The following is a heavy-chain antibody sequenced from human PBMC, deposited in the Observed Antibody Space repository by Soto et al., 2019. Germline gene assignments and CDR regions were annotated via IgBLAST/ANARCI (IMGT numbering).Heavy chain of an antibody. Sequence: SETLSLTCAVSGGSISRGGYSWSWIRQPPGKGLEWIGYMYHSGSTYYNPSLKSRVTISIDRSKNQFSLKLSSVTAADTAVYYCARDQSWHDLVWWFDPWGQGTLVTVSS. D-gene: IGHD1-1*01. J-gene: IGHJ5*02. V-gene: IGHV4-30-2*01. CDR2: MYHSGST. CDR3: ARDQSWHDLVWWFDP. CDR1: GGSISRGGYS.